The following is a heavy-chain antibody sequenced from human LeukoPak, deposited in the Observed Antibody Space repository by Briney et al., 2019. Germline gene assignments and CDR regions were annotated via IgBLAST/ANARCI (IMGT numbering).Heavy chain of an antibody. CDR2: IWYDGSNK. CDR1: GFTFSDYG. Sequence: GGSLRLSCAASGFTFSDYGMHWVRQAPGKGLEWVAVIWYDGSNKNYADSVKGRFTISRDNSKNTLYLQMNSLRAEDTAVYHCARAYTSGSSFPDYWGQGALVTVSS. D-gene: IGHD3-10*01. CDR3: ARAYTSGSSFPDY. J-gene: IGHJ4*02. V-gene: IGHV3-33*01.